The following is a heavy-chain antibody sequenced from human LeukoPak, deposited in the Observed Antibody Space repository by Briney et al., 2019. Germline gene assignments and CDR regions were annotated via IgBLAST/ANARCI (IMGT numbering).Heavy chain of an antibody. CDR2: IRFDGGNK. CDR3: ARAIYDSSGYDPFDAFDI. CDR1: GFTFSSYG. D-gene: IGHD3-22*01. V-gene: IGHV3-30*02. J-gene: IGHJ3*02. Sequence: GGSLRLSCVASGFTFSSYGMDWVRQAPGKGLEWVAFIRFDGGNKHYAESVKGRFTISRDNSKNTLYLQMNNLRPEDTAVYYCARAIYDSSGYDPFDAFDIWGQGTMVTVSS.